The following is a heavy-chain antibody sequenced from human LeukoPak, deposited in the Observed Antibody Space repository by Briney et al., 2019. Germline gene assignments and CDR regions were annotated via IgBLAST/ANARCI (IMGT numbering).Heavy chain of an antibody. CDR1: GFTFSSYG. CDR2: ISYDGSNK. Sequence: SGGSLRLSCAASGFTFSSYGMHWVRQAPGKGLEWVAVISYDGSNKYYADSVKGRFTISRDNSKNTLYLQMNSLRAEDTAVYYCARDLSGVTGYTYGRGIDYWGQGTLVTVSS. CDR3: ARDLSGVTGYTYGRGIDY. V-gene: IGHV3-30*03. D-gene: IGHD5-18*01. J-gene: IGHJ4*02.